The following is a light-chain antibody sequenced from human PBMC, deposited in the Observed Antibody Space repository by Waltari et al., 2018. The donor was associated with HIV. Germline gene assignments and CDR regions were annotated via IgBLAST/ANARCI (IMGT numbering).Light chain of an antibody. Sequence: EVVMTQSLATLSVSPGERATLSCRASQSVSSGLAWYQQKPGQAPRLLIYGASTRATGIPARFSASGSGTEFTLTISSLQPEDFAVYYCQHYTNWPLTFGGGTKVEIK. CDR3: QHYTNWPLT. J-gene: IGKJ4*01. V-gene: IGKV3-15*01. CDR1: QSVSSG. CDR2: GAS.